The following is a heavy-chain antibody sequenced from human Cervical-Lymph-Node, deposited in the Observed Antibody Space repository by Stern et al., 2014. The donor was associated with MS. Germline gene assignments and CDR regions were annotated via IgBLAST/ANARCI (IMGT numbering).Heavy chain of an antibody. D-gene: IGHD2-15*01. CDR2: IIPILGLT. V-gene: IGHV1-69*04. Sequence: QVQLMQSGAEVKKPGSSVKVSCKASGGTFRGHAISWVRQAPGQGLEWMGRIIPILGLTNYAQKFQGRVTITADTSTSTAHMELNSLKSEDAAVYYCAREGLVGAPESPSYSGMDVWGQGTTVTVSS. CDR1: GGTFRGHA. J-gene: IGHJ6*02. CDR3: AREGLVGAPESPSYSGMDV.